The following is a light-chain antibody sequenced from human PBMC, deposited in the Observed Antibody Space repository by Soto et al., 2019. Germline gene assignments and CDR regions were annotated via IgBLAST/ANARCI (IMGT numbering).Light chain of an antibody. Sequence: IQMTQSPSSLSASVGDRVTITCRASQSISSYLNWYQQKPGKAPKLLIYAASSLQSGVPSRFSGSGSGTDFTLTISSLQPEDFATYYCLQDYNYPITFGQGRRPANK. CDR2: AAS. CDR1: QSISSY. V-gene: IGKV1-6*01. J-gene: IGKJ5*01. CDR3: LQDYNYPIT.